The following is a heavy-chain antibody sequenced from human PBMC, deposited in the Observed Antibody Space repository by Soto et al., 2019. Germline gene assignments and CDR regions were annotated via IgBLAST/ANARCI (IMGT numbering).Heavy chain of an antibody. CDR1: GFTFKNYA. J-gene: IGHJ5*02. D-gene: IGHD6-13*01. CDR2: ITASGANT. V-gene: IGHV3-23*01. CDR3: AKATQSQPNWFDP. Sequence: EVQLLESGGGLVQPGGSLRLSCAASGFTFKNYAMTWVRQAQGKGLEWVSGITASGANTYYADSVKGRFTISKYNSKNTLYLQMNSLRAEDTAVYYCAKATQSQPNWFDPWGQGTLVIVSS.